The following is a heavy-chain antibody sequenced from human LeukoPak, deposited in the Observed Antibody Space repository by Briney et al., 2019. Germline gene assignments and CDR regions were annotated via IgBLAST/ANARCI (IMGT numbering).Heavy chain of an antibody. Sequence: SETLSLTCAVSGGSISSGGYSWSWIRQPPGKGLEWIGYIYHSGSTNYNPSLKSRVTISVDTSKNQFSLKLSSVTAADTAVYYCARGVLGDIVVVPAAIRDYYYGMDVWGQGTTVTVSS. CDR1: GGSISSGGYS. V-gene: IGHV4-30-2*01. CDR3: ARGVLGDIVVVPAAIRDYYYGMDV. CDR2: IYHSGST. J-gene: IGHJ6*02. D-gene: IGHD2-2*02.